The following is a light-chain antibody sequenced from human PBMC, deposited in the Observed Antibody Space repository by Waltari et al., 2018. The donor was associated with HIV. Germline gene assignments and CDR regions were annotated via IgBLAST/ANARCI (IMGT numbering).Light chain of an antibody. Sequence: QSVLTQPPSASGTPGQGVTISCSGSSSNIGNNYVYWYHQVPGTAPKLLIYRNNQLPSGVPDRFSGSKSGTSASLAISGLRSEYEGDYYCSAWDDSLSGRVFGGGTKLTVL. CDR1: SSNIGNNY. J-gene: IGLJ3*02. V-gene: IGLV1-47*01. CDR3: SAWDDSLSGRV. CDR2: RNN.